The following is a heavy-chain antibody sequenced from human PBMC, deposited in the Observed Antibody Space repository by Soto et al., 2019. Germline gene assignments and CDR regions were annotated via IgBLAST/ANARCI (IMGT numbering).Heavy chain of an antibody. D-gene: IGHD1-26*01. V-gene: IGHV3-7*01. CDR3: ARGAATGSYYDFDY. CDR1: GFTFSSYW. CDR2: IKQDGSEK. J-gene: IGHJ4*02. Sequence: PGGSLRLSCAASGFTFSSYWMSWVRQAPGKGLEWVANIKQDGSEKYYVDSVNGRFTISRDNAKNSLYLQMNSLRAEDTAVYYCARGAATGSYYDFDYWGQGTLVTVSS.